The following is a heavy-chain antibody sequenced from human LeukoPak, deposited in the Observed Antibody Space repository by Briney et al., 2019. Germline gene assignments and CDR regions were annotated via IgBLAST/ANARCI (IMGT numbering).Heavy chain of an antibody. Sequence: GGSLRLSCAASGFIFTNYGMHWVRQAPGKGLEWVAMTWYDGNTKYYVDSVKGRFTISRDNSKSTLYLQMDSLRAEDTAVYYCASGHSNGYYPPDYWGQGTLVTVSS. V-gene: IGHV3-33*01. J-gene: IGHJ4*02. CDR3: ASGHSNGYYPPDY. D-gene: IGHD3-22*01. CDR2: TWYDGNTK. CDR1: GFIFTNYG.